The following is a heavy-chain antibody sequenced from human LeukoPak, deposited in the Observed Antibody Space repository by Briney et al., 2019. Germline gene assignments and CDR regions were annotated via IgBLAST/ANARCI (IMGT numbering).Heavy chain of an antibody. CDR2: IYYSGST. CDR3: ARSVEGYCSGGSCYSYYYYMDV. J-gene: IGHJ6*03. D-gene: IGHD2-15*01. Sequence: SETLSLTCTVSGGFISSSSYYWGWIRQPPGKGLEWIGSIYYSGSTNYNPSLKSRVTISVDTSKNQFSLKLSSVTAADTAVYYCARSVEGYCSGGSCYSYYYYMDVWGKGTTVTVSS. V-gene: IGHV4-39*07. CDR1: GGFISSSSYY.